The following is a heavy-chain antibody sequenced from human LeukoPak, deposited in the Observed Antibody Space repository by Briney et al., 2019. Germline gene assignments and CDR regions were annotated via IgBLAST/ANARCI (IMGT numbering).Heavy chain of an antibody. CDR1: VGTFSSYA. Sequence: ASVKVSCKASVGTFSSYAISWVRQAPGQGLEWMGRIIPIFGTANYAQKFQGRVTITADKSTSTAYMELSSLSSEDTDVYYCARDLTSKKYSSGWPFDYWGQGTLVTVSS. CDR3: ARDLTSKKYSSGWPFDY. V-gene: IGHV1-69*06. J-gene: IGHJ4*02. D-gene: IGHD6-19*01. CDR2: IIPIFGTA.